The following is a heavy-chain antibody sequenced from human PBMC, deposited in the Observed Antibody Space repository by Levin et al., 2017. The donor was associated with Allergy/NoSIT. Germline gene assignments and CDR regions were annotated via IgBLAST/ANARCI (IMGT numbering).Heavy chain of an antibody. D-gene: IGHD3-9*01. V-gene: IGHV3-21*06. Sequence: GESLKISCAASTFLFSDYTMNWVRQAPGKGLEWVASISRRSSYIYYADSVKGRFTISRDNAKNSVSLQMNSPSAEDTAVYYCARGLKILTTGSLYHNAMDAWGQGTTVSVSS. CDR1: TFLFSDYT. J-gene: IGHJ6*02. CDR2: ISRRSSYI. CDR3: ARGLKILTTGSLYHNAMDA.